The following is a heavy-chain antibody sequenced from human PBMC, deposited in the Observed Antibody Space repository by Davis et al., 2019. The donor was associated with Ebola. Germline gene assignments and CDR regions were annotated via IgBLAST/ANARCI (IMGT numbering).Heavy chain of an antibody. D-gene: IGHD2-2*01. CDR1: GGSISSHY. CDR3: ARGGSTSPFDY. V-gene: IGHV4-38-2*02. J-gene: IGHJ4*02. CDR2: IYNSGST. Sequence: PSETLSLTCTVSGGSISSHYWAWIRQPPGKGLEWIGSIYNSGSTYYKPSLKSRVTIAVDLSKNQFSLMLTSVTAADTAVYFCARGGSTSPFDYWRQGTLVTVSS.